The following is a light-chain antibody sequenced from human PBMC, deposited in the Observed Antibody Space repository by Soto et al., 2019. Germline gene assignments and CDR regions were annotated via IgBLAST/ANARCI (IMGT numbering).Light chain of an antibody. Sequence: DIKLNQSPSFLSASEGDRVTITCRASQGITSHLAWYQQKPGKAPKLLIYAASTLQSGVPSRLSGSGSGTAFTLTISSLQPEDLATYYCQQVDNYPLTFGGGTKVEIK. CDR1: QGITSH. V-gene: IGKV1-9*01. CDR3: QQVDNYPLT. J-gene: IGKJ4*01. CDR2: AAS.